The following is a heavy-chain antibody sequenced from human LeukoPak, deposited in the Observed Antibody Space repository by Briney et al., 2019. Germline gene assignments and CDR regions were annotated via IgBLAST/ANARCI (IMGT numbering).Heavy chain of an antibody. CDR2: IYYSGST. CDR1: GGSISSYY. Sequence: SETLSLTCTVSGGSISSYYWSWIRQPPGKGLEWIGYIYYSGSTNYNPSLKSRVTISVDTSKNQFSLKLSSVTAADTAVYYCARELGEGPGAGLGYWGQGTLVTVSS. J-gene: IGHJ4*02. V-gene: IGHV4-59*01. CDR3: ARELGEGPGAGLGY. D-gene: IGHD6-19*01.